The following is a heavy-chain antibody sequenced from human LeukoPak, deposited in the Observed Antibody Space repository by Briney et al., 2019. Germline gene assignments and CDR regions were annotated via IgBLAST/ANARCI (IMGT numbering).Heavy chain of an antibody. D-gene: IGHD6-6*01. V-gene: IGHV3-66*01. J-gene: IGHJ3*02. Sequence: PSETLSLTCAVYGGSFSGYYWSWVRQAPGKGLEWVSVIYSGGSTYYADSVKGRFTISRDNSKNTLYLQMNSLRAEDTAVYYCARDPGSSADAFDIWGQGTMVTVSS. CDR3: ARDPGSSADAFDI. CDR1: GGSFSGYY. CDR2: IYSGGST.